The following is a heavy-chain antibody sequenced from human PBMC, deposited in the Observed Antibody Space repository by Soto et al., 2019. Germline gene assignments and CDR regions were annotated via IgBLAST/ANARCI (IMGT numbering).Heavy chain of an antibody. Sequence: SETLSLTCTVSGGSISSYYWSWIRQPAGKGLEWIGRIYTSGSTNYNPSLKSRVTMSVDTSKNQFSLKLSSVTAADTAVYYCARGVTMVRANWFDPWGQGTLVTVSS. CDR1: GGSISSYY. V-gene: IGHV4-4*07. D-gene: IGHD3-10*01. J-gene: IGHJ5*02. CDR3: ARGVTMVRANWFDP. CDR2: IYTSGST.